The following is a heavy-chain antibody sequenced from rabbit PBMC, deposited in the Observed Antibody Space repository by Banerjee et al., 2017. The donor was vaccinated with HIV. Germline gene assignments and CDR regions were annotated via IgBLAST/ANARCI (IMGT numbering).Heavy chain of an antibody. CDR2: IYADGSGYT. J-gene: IGHJ4*01. V-gene: IGHV1S45*01. CDR1: GIDFSSYYY. Sequence: QEQLVESGGGLVKPGGTLTLTCKASGIDFSSYYYMCWVRQAPGKGLEWIACIYADGSGYTYYASWAKGRFTISKTSSTTVTLQMTSLTAADTATYFCARTDNTYSAGFKLWGPGTSSPS. D-gene: IGHD8-1*01. CDR3: ARTDNTYSAGFKL.